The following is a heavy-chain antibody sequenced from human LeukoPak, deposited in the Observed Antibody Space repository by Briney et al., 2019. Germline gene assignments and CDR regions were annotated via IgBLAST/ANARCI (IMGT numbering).Heavy chain of an antibody. J-gene: IGHJ3*02. CDR1: VYTFTVYQ. Sequence: ASVTVSFKTSVYTFTVYQMHWVRQAPGQGLEWMGWISGFRGNTNYVQKFRGRVTMTTDTSTTTAYMELRSLNSDDTAVYYCARDFFSYDGTENNYEDTFDIWGQGTMVTVSS. D-gene: IGHD3-22*01. CDR3: ARDFFSYDGTENNYEDTFDI. CDR2: ISGFRGNT. V-gene: IGHV1-18*04.